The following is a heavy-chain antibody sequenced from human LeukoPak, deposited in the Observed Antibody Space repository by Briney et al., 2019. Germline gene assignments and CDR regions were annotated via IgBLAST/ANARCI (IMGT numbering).Heavy chain of an antibody. CDR1: GVTFSSYT. V-gene: IGHV3-21*04. J-gene: IGHJ4*02. D-gene: IGHD6-13*01. Sequence: PGGSLRLSCAVSGVTFSSYTMNWVRQAPGKGLEWVSSISSTSSYIYYADSVKGRFTISRDNAKNSLYLQMNSLRAEDTAVYYCAKAGRSLDSSSWYLFFDSWGQGTLVTVSS. CDR2: ISSTSSYI. CDR3: AKAGRSLDSSSWYLFFDS.